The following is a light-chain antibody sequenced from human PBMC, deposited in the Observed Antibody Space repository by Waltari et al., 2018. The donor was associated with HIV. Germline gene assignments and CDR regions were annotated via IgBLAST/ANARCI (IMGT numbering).Light chain of an antibody. V-gene: IGLV1-40*01. J-gene: IGLJ1*01. Sequence: SVLTQPPSVSAAPGQRVTISCTGSGSNIGAGAHVHWYQQRPGTAPKLLIYLNTNRPSGVPDRVSGSKSGTSASLAIAVLRAEDEADYYCQSYDTSLSAYVFGTGTKVTVL. CDR2: LNT. CDR3: QSYDTSLSAYV. CDR1: GSNIGAGAH.